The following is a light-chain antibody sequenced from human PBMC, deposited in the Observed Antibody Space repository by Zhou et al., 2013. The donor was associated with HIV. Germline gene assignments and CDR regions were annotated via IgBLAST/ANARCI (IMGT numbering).Light chain of an antibody. CDR3: QQSYNTPDT. V-gene: IGKV1-39*01. CDR1: QSISNY. CDR2: AAS. J-gene: IGKJ2*01. Sequence: DIQMTQSPSSLSASVGDRVTITCRASQSISNYLNWYQQKPGKASTLLIYAASNLQSGVPSRFSGSGSGTDFTLTISSLQPEDFATYYCQQSYNTPDTFGLGTKLEIK.